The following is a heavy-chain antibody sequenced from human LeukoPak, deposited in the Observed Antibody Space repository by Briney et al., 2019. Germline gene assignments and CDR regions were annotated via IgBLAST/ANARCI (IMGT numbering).Heavy chain of an antibody. D-gene: IGHD3-22*01. Sequence: SETLSLTCTASGGSISNYYWSWIRQPPGKGLEWIGYIYYSGSTNYNPSLKSRVTISVDTSKNQFSLNLSSVTAADTAVYYCARETYYYDSSGYYQYYFDYWGQGTLVTVSS. CDR1: GGSISNYY. CDR3: ARETYYYDSSGYYQYYFDY. V-gene: IGHV4-59*01. J-gene: IGHJ4*02. CDR2: IYYSGST.